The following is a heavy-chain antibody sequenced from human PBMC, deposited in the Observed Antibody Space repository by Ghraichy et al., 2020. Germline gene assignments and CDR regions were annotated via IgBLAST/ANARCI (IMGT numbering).Heavy chain of an antibody. J-gene: IGHJ4*02. D-gene: IGHD2-21*01. CDR3: ARGDSGSTVNYFDY. V-gene: IGHV4-30-2*01. CDR2: IFHSKNT. Sequence: SETLSLTCAVSGGSISSGGYSWSWIRQPPGKGLEWIGYIFHSKNTYYNPSLKSRVTMSVDRSKNQVSLKLSSVTAADTAVYFCARGDSGSTVNYFDYWGQGTLVTVSS. CDR1: GGSISSGGYS.